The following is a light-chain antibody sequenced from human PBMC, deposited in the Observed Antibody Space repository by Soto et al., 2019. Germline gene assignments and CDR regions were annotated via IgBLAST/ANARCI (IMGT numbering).Light chain of an antibody. CDR2: EVS. J-gene: IGLJ3*02. V-gene: IGLV2-14*01. CDR3: CSYTSPAPGV. CDR1: SSDVGSYNY. Sequence: QSALTQPVSVSGSPGQSITISCTGTSSDVGSYNYVSWYQQHPGKAPKLMIYEVSNRPSGVSDRFSGSKSGNTASLTISGLQAEDEADYYCCSYTSPAPGVLGGGTKLTVL.